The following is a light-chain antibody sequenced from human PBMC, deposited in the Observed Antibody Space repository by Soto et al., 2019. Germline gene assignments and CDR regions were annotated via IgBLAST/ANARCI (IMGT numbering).Light chain of an antibody. V-gene: IGLV2-14*03. Sequence: QSVLTQPASVSGSPGQSIAISCTGTSSDVGAFDYVSWYQQHPGKAPRVMIYDVKNRPSGISDRFSGSKSGNTASLTISVLQAEDEADYYCSSYTTNSSVIFGGGTKLTVL. CDR2: DVK. CDR3: SSYTTNSSVI. J-gene: IGLJ2*01. CDR1: SSDVGAFDY.